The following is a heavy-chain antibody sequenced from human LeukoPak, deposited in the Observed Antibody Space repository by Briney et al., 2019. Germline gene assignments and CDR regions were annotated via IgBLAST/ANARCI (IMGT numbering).Heavy chain of an antibody. D-gene: IGHD7-27*01. CDR1: GFTFSSYS. CDR2: ISSSSSYI. J-gene: IGHJ4*02. Sequence: PGGSLRLSCAASGFTFSSYSMNWVRRAPGKGLEWVSSISSSSSYIYYADSVKGRFTISRDNAKNSLCLQMNSLRAEDTAVYYCARGPSGVGQEYYFDYWGQGTLVTVSS. V-gene: IGHV3-21*01. CDR3: ARGPSGVGQEYYFDY.